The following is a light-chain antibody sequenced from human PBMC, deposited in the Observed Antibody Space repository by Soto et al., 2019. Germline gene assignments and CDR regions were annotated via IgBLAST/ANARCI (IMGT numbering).Light chain of an antibody. CDR3: HQYGSSPAT. V-gene: IGKV3-20*01. CDR2: GAS. CDR1: QSGSIHS. Sequence: ILLTQSPGTLSLSPGERATLSCRASQSGSIHSLAWYQQKPGQGPRLLSYGASSRATGIPDRFSGSGSGTDFTLTISRLQPEDFEVYYCHQYGSSPATFGQGTKVDI. J-gene: IGKJ1*01.